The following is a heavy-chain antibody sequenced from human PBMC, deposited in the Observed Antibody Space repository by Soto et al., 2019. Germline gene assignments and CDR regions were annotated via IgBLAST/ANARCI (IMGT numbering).Heavy chain of an antibody. J-gene: IGHJ4*02. V-gene: IGHV3-23*01. CDR1: GFTFSSYA. CDR3: AKDLWGSGGKLASPLIFDY. CDR2: ISGSGGST. Sequence: PGGSLRLSCAASGFTFSSYAMSWVRQAPGKGLEWVSAISGSGGSTYYADSVKGRFTISRDNSKNTLYLQMNSLRAEDTAVYYCAKDLWGSGGKLASPLIFDYWGQGTLVTVSS. D-gene: IGHD2-15*01.